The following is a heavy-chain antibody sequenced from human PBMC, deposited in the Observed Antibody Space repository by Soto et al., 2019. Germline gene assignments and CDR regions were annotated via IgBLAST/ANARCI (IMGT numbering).Heavy chain of an antibody. CDR3: ARETTMHAFDI. CDR2: IYYSGST. CDR1: GGSIGSGGYY. Sequence: PSETLSLTCTVSGGSIGSGGYYWSWIRQHPGKGLEWIGYIYYSGSTYYNPSLKSRVTISVDTSKNQFSLKLSSVTAADTAVYYCARETTMHAFDIWGQGTMFTVS. V-gene: IGHV4-31*03. J-gene: IGHJ3*02. D-gene: IGHD4-17*01.